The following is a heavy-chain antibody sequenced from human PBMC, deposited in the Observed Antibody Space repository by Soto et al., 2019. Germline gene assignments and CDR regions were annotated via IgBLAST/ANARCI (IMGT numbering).Heavy chain of an antibody. J-gene: IGHJ4*02. CDR1: GYTFTSYY. V-gene: IGHV1-46*01. CDR2: INPSGGST. Sequence: QVQLVQSGAEVKKPGASVKVSCKASGYTFTSYYMHWVRQAPGQGLEWMGIINPSGGSTSYAQKFQGRVTMTRDTSTSTVYMELSSLRSEDTAVYYCARGRSIFYDYVWGSSFDYWGQGTLVTVSS. D-gene: IGHD3-16*01. CDR3: ARGRSIFYDYVWGSSFDY.